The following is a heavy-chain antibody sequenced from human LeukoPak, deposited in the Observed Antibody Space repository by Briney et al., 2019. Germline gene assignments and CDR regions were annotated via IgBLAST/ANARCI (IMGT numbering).Heavy chain of an antibody. CDR3: ARGTSRFLEWTTGNYYFDY. D-gene: IGHD3-3*01. J-gene: IGHJ4*02. CDR1: GGSISSYY. Sequence: SETLSLTCTVSGGSISSYYWSWIRQPAGKGLEWIGRIYTSGSTNYNPSLKSRVTMSVDTSKNQFSLKLSSVTAADTAVYYCARGTSRFLEWTTGNYYFDYWGQGTLVTVSS. CDR2: IYTSGST. V-gene: IGHV4-4*07.